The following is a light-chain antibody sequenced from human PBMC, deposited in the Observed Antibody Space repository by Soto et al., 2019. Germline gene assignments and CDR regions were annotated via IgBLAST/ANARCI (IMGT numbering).Light chain of an antibody. CDR1: QSVNTK. V-gene: IGKV3-15*01. CDR2: GAS. Sequence: EIVMTQSPGTLSVSPGERVTLSCRASQSVNTKLAWYQQKVGQAPRLLIYGASTRATGISARLSGSGSGTEFTLTISSLQSEDFAVYYCQQYNNWPPITFGQGTRLDIK. CDR3: QQYNNWPPIT. J-gene: IGKJ5*01.